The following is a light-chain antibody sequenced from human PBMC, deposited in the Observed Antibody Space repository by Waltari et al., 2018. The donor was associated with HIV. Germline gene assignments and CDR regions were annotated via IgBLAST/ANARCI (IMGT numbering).Light chain of an antibody. Sequence: DIVMTQSPLSLPVTPGEPASISCRSSQSLLHSNGYNYLDWYLQKPGQSPQLLIYLGSNRASGVPDRFSGSGSGTDFTLKISRVEAEDFGVYYCMQAPQRTFGQGTKVEIK. J-gene: IGKJ1*01. CDR3: MQAPQRT. CDR1: QSLLHSNGYNY. CDR2: LGS. V-gene: IGKV2-28*01.